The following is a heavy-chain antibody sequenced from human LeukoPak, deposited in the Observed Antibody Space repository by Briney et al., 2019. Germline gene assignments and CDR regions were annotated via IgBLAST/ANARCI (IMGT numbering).Heavy chain of an antibody. CDR3: AKAPYSGSLFDY. D-gene: IGHD1-26*01. J-gene: IGHJ4*02. Sequence: GGSLRLSCAASGFTFSSYWMSWVRQAPGKGLEWVSAISGSGGSTYYADSVKGRFTISRDNSKDTLYLQMNSLRAEDTAVYYCAKAPYSGSLFDYWGQGTLVTVSS. CDR2: ISGSGGST. V-gene: IGHV3-23*01. CDR1: GFTFSSYW.